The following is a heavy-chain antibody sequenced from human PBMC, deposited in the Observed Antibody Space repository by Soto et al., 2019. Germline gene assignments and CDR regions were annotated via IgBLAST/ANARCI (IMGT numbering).Heavy chain of an antibody. CDR1: GFSFGSYA. CDR3: ARWSYLDY. J-gene: IGHJ4*02. V-gene: IGHV3-23*01. D-gene: IGHD3-3*01. Sequence: AGGSLRLSCAASGFSFGSYALSWVRQAPGKGLEWVSTISGSDGKTFYADSVKGRFSISRDTSQNTLYLQMNSLRADDTAIYYCARWSYLDYWGQGTLVTVSS. CDR2: ISGSDGKT.